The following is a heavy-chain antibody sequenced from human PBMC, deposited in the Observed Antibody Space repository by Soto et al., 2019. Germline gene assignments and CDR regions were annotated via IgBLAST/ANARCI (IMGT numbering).Heavy chain of an antibody. CDR1: GVTESSNY. D-gene: IGHD2-2*01. Sequence: XGSLRLSCAASGVTESSNYMSWVRQAPGKGLEWVSVIYSGGSTYYADSVKGRFTISRDNSKNTLYLQMNSLRAEDTAVYYCARVLVAAVNLGFDTWGQGTLVTVS. CDR3: ARVLVAAVNLGFDT. CDR2: IYSGGST. J-gene: IGHJ5*02. V-gene: IGHV3-53*01.